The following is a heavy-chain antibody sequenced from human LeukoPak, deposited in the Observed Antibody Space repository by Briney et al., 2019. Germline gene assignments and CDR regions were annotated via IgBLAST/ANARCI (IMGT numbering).Heavy chain of an antibody. D-gene: IGHD5-18*01. J-gene: IGHJ4*02. CDR1: GFTFSSYA. CDR2: ISYDGSNK. V-gene: IGHV3-30-3*01. Sequence: GGSLRLSCAASGFTFSSYAMHWVRQAPGKGLEWVAVISYDGSNKYYADSVKGRFTISRDNSKNTLYLQMNSLRAEDTAVYYCARGRGYSYGYSYADYWAREPWSPSPQ. CDR3: ARGRGYSYGYSYADY.